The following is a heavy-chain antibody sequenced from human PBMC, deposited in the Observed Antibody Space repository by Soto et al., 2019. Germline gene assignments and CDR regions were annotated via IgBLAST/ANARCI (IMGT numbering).Heavy chain of an antibody. CDR2: IYYSGST. Sequence: SETLSLTCTVSGGSISSGDYYWSWIRQPPGKGLEWIGYIYYSGSTYYNPSLKSRVSISVDTSKNQFSLKLSSVTAADTAVYYCARAPFEFYTVYYYYYGMDVWGQGTTVTVSS. J-gene: IGHJ6*02. D-gene: IGHD3-10*01. CDR3: ARAPFEFYTVYYYYYGMDV. CDR1: GGSISSGDYY. V-gene: IGHV4-30-4*01.